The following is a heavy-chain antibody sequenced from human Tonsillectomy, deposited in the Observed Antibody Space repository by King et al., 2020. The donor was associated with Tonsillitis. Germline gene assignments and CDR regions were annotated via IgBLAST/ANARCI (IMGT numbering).Heavy chain of an antibody. D-gene: IGHD1-26*01. CDR1: GFAFSHYA. CDR2: ISFHGINK. CDR3: ARPRDYYNFYYALDV. J-gene: IGHJ6*02. V-gene: IGHV3-30*04. Sequence: VQLVESGGGVVQPGRSLRLSCAASGFAFSHYAMHWVRQAPGKGLEWVAIISFHGINKYYPDSVKARFTVSRDTSNNTLHLQMNSLRPEDTAVYYCARPRDYYNFYYALDVWGQGTTVTVSS.